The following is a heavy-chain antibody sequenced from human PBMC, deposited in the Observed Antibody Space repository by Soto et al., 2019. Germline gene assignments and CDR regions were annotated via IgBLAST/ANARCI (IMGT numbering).Heavy chain of an antibody. CDR1: GFTFSSYA. D-gene: IGHD2-15*01. CDR3: AKLLRVAAPRFSWFDP. CDR2: ISGSGGST. J-gene: IGHJ5*02. Sequence: GGSLRLSCAASGFTFSSYAMSWVRQAPGKGLEWVSAISGSGGSTYYADSVKGRFTISRDNSKNTLYLQMNSLRAEDTAVYYCAKLLRVAAPRFSWFDPWGQGTLVTVSS. V-gene: IGHV3-23*01.